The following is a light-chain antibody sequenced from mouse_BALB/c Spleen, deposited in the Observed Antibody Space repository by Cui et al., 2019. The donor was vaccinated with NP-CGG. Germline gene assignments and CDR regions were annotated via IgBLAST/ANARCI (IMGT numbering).Light chain of an antibody. CDR3: ALWYSNHWV. Sequence: QAVVTQESALTTSPGETVTLTCRSSIGAVTTNNFANWVQEKPDHLFTGLIGGTNNRAPGIPARFSGSLIGDKAALTITGAQTEDEAMYFCALWYSNHWVFGGGTKLTVL. CDR2: GTN. V-gene: IGLV1*01. J-gene: IGLJ1*01. CDR1: IGAVTTNNF.